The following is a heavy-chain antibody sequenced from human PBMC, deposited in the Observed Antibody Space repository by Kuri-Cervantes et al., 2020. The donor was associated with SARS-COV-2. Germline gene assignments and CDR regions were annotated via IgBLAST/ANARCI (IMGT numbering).Heavy chain of an antibody. J-gene: IGHJ4*02. D-gene: IGHD3-10*01. CDR1: GYSISSGYY. Sequence: ESLKISCAVSGYSISSGYYWGWIRQPPGKGLEWIGSIYHSGSTYYNPSLKSRVTISVDTSKNQFSLKLSSVTAADTAVYYCARFEEFFDYWGQGTLVTVSS. CDR3: ARFEEFFDY. CDR2: IYHSGST. V-gene: IGHV4-38-2*01.